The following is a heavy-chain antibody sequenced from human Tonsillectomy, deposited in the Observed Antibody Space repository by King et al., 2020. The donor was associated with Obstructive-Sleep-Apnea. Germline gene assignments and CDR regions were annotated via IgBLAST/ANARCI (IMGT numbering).Heavy chain of an antibody. CDR2: IRSKANSYAT. CDR1: GFTFSGSA. V-gene: IGHV3-73*01. D-gene: IGHD3-16*01. CDR3: TSRRLYADVWGLSGYYYGLDV. Sequence: DVQLVQSGGGLVQPGGSLKLSCAASGFTFSGSAMHWVRQASGKGLEWVGRIRSKANSYATAYAASVKGRFTISRDDSKNTAYLQMNSLKTEDTAVYYCTSRRLYADVWGLSGYYYGLDVWGQGTTVTVSS. J-gene: IGHJ6*02.